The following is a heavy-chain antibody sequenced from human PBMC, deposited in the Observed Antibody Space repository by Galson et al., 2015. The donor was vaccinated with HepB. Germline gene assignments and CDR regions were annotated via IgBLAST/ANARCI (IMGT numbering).Heavy chain of an antibody. CDR3: ARDSVLRFLEWLPYYYGMDV. J-gene: IGHJ6*02. CDR2: ISSSSSYI. D-gene: IGHD3-3*01. CDR1: GFTFSSYS. Sequence: SLRLSCAASGFTFSSYSMNWVRQAPGKGLEWVSSISSSSSYIYYADSVKGRFTISRDNSKNTLYLQMNSLGAEDTAVYYCARDSVLRFLEWLPYYYGMDVWGQGTTVTVSS. V-gene: IGHV3-21*01.